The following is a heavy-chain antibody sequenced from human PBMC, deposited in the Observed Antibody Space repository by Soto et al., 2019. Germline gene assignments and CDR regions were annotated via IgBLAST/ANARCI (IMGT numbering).Heavy chain of an antibody. J-gene: IGHJ3*02. Sequence: QVQLQESGPGLVKPSQTLSLTCTVSGGSISSGDYYWSWIRQPPGKGLEWIGYIYYSGSTYYNPSLKSRVTISVDTSKNQFSLKLSSVTAADTAVYYCARVSGDIVVVPAVPGAFDIWGQGTMVTVSS. CDR3: ARVSGDIVVVPAVPGAFDI. CDR1: GGSISSGDYY. D-gene: IGHD2-2*01. CDR2: IYYSGST. V-gene: IGHV4-30-4*01.